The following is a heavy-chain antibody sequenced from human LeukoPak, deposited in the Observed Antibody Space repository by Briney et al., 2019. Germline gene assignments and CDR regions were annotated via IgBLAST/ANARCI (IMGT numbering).Heavy chain of an antibody. V-gene: IGHV4-38-2*01. CDR2: IYTSGST. J-gene: IGHJ4*02. Sequence: PSETLSLTCAVSGYSISSGYYWGWIRQPPGKGLEWIGSIYTSGSTNYNPSLKSRVTISVDTSKNQFSLKLSSVTAADTAVYYCARGPTYCSSSSCLQGEWGQGTLVTVSS. CDR3: ARGPTYCSSSSCLQGE. D-gene: IGHD2-15*01. CDR1: GYSISSGYY.